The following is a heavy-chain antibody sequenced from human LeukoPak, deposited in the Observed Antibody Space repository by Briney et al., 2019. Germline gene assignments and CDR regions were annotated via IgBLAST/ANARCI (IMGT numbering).Heavy chain of an antibody. CDR2: IYYSGST. J-gene: IGHJ5*02. CDR3: ARSHVGYDILTGYRSSTFDP. D-gene: IGHD3-9*01. V-gene: IGHV4-38-2*02. CDR1: GYSISSGYY. Sequence: SETLSLTCTVSGYSISSGYYWGWIRQPPGKGLEWIGSIYYSGSTYYNPSLKSRVTISVDTSKNQFSLKLSSVTAADTAVYYCARSHVGYDILTGYRSSTFDPWGQGTLVTVSS.